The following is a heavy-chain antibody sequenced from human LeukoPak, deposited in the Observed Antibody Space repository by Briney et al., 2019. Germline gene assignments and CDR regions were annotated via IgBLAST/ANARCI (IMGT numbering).Heavy chain of an antibody. D-gene: IGHD3-10*01. Sequence: PGGSLRLSCAASGFTFSSYWMHWVRQVPGKGLVWVSRINPDGTSTTYADSVKGRFIISRDNANNSLSLQMNSLRAEDTAVYYCATGSQIREADYWGQGTLVTVSS. CDR2: INPDGTST. V-gene: IGHV3-74*03. J-gene: IGHJ4*02. CDR1: GFTFSSYW. CDR3: ATGSQIREADY.